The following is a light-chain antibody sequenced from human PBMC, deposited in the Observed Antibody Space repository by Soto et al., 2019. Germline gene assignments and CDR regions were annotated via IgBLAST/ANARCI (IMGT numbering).Light chain of an antibody. CDR2: KAS. J-gene: IGKJ1*01. V-gene: IGKV1-5*03. CDR1: QTISSC. CDR3: QHYNSYSEA. Sequence: DIQMTQSPSTLSGSVGDRVTITCRASQTISSCLAWYQQKPGKAPKLLIYKASTLKSGVPSRCSGSGSGTEFTLTISSLQPDDFATDYCQHYNSYSEAFGQGTKVELK.